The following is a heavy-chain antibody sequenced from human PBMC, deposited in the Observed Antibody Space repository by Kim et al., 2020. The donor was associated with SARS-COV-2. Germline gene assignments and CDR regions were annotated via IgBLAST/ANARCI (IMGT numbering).Heavy chain of an antibody. CDR3: ARGRAGVVPAPVLGIGPHYEYFIMDV. CDR1: GGSFSGYH. J-gene: IGHJ6*02. V-gene: IGHV4-34*01. CDR2: SNHSGTG. Sequence: SETLSLTCAVYGGSFSGYHCNWIRQRPGKGLEWMGDSNHSGTGNHNPYLTRRITVSIDTSKHQYSLKLTSVTAAATGFYYCARGRAGVVPAPVLGIGPHYEYFIMDVWGHGTTVTVSS. D-gene: IGHD2-2*02.